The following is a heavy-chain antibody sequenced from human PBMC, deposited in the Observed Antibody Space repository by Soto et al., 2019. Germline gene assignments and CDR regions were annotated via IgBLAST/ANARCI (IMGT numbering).Heavy chain of an antibody. J-gene: IGHJ4*02. CDR3: ARDSVDGSSLRGFDY. CDR2: ISDDNGNP. Sequence: QVQLVQSGAEVKKPGASVKVSCKASGYTFTSYGISWVRQAPGQGLAWMGWISDDNGNPNYAQKLQGRVTMTTDTSKSTDYMELRSLRSDDPAVYYCARDSVDGSSLRGFDYWGQGTLVTVSS. D-gene: IGHD2-15*01. V-gene: IGHV1-18*01. CDR1: GYTFTSYG.